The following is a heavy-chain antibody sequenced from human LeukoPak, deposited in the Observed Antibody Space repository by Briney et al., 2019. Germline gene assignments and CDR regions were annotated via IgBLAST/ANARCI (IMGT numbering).Heavy chain of an antibody. V-gene: IGHV3-48*01. CDR2: ISSSSSTI. CDR1: GFTFSSYS. J-gene: IGHJ4*02. CDR3: ARAVGSGYDY. D-gene: IGHD3-22*01. Sequence: GGSLRLSCAASGFTFSSYSMNWVRQAPGKGLEWVSYISSSSSTIYYADSVKGRFTIPRDNSKNTLYLQMNSLRAEDTAVYYCARAVGSGYDYWGQGTLVTVSS.